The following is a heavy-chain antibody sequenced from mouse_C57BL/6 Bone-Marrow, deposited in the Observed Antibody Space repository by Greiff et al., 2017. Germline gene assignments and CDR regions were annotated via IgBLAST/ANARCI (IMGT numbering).Heavy chain of an antibody. V-gene: IGHV5-9-1*02. CDR3: TIRDYYGTLMDY. D-gene: IGHD1-1*01. CDR2: ISSGGDYI. Sequence: EVQRVESGEGLVKPGGSLKLSCAASGFTFSSYAMSWVRQTPEKRLEWVAYISSGGDYIYYADTVKGRFTISRDNARNTLYLQMSSLKSEDTAMYYCTIRDYYGTLMDYWGQGTSVTVSS. CDR1: GFTFSSYA. J-gene: IGHJ4*01.